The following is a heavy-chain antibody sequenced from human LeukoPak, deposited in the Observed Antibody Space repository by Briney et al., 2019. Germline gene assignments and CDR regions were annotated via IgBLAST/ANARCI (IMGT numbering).Heavy chain of an antibody. D-gene: IGHD3-16*01. Sequence: SETLSLTCTDSGGSISSSSYYWGWIRQPPGKGLEWLGRIYYSGSPYYNPSLKSPVAISIDTSKNQFSLKLSSVTAADTAVYYCARLEGGAIDYWGQGTLVTVSS. J-gene: IGHJ4*02. CDR2: IYYSGSP. V-gene: IGHV4-39*01. CDR1: GGSISSSSYY. CDR3: ARLEGGAIDY.